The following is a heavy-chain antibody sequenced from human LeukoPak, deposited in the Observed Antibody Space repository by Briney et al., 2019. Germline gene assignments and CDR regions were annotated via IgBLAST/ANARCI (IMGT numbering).Heavy chain of an antibody. J-gene: IGHJ4*02. CDR2: IYPGDSDT. CDR1: GYSFSNYW. D-gene: IGHD1-26*01. Sequence: GESLKISCKGSGYSFSNYWIGWVRQMPGKGLECMGIIYPGDSDTRYSPSFQGQVTISADKSITTAYLQWSSLKASDTAMYYCGRKISGSYYGLDYWGQGTLVSVSS. V-gene: IGHV5-51*01. CDR3: GRKISGSYYGLDY.